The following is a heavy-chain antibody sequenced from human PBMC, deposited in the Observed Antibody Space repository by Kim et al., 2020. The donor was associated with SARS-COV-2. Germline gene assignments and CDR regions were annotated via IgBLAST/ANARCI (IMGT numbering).Heavy chain of an antibody. CDR1: GYTFTGYY. V-gene: IGHV1-2*04. CDR3: ARGLGEDDYYYYYGMDV. J-gene: IGHJ6*02. CDR2: INPNSGGT. D-gene: IGHD3-16*01. Sequence: ASVKVSCKASGYTFTGYYMHWVRQAPGQGLEWMGWINPNSGGTNYAQKFQGWVTMTRDMSISTAYMELSRLRSDDTAVYYCARGLGEDDYYYYYGMDVWGQGTTVTVSS.